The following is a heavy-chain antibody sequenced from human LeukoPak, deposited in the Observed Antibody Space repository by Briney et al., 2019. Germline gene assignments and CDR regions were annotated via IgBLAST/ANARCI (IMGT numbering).Heavy chain of an antibody. J-gene: IGHJ3*02. CDR3: AFRIAVAGYAFDI. CDR2: INHSGST. V-gene: IGHV4-34*01. CDR1: GGSFSGYY. D-gene: IGHD6-19*01. Sequence: SETLSLTCAAYGGSFSGYYWSWIRQPPGKGLEWIGEINHSGSTNYNPSLKSRVTISVDTSKNQFSLKLSSVTAADTAVYYCAFRIAVAGYAFDIWGQGTMVTVSS.